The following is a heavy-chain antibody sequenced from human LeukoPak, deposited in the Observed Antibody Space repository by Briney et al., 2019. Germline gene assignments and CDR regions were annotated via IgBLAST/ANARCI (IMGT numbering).Heavy chain of an antibody. V-gene: IGHV3-21*01. CDR3: AREGGSGWRSFDY. J-gene: IGHJ4*02. D-gene: IGHD6-19*01. CDR1: RFTFSSYS. CDR2: ISSSGSYI. Sequence: GGSLRLSCAASRFTFSSYSMNWVRQAPGKGLEWDSSISSSGSYIYYADSVKGRFTISRDSAKNSLYLQMNSLRAEDTAVYYCAREGGSGWRSFDYWGQGTLVTVSS.